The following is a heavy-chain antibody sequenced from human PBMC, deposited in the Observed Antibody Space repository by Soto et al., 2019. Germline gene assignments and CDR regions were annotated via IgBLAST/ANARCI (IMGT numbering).Heavy chain of an antibody. CDR2: INAGNGNT. CDR3: ARDATMVRGVIIDWFAP. Sequence: GASVKVSCKASGYTFTSYAMHWVRQAPGQRLEWMGWINAGNGNTKYSQKFQGRVTITRDTSASTAYMELSSLRSEDTAVYYCARDATMVRGVIIDWFAPWGQGTLVTVSS. CDR1: GYTFTSYA. D-gene: IGHD3-10*01. J-gene: IGHJ5*02. V-gene: IGHV1-3*01.